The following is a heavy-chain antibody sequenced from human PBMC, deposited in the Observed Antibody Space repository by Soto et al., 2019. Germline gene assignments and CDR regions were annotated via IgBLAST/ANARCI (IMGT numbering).Heavy chain of an antibody. J-gene: IGHJ4*02. CDR3: AKSGMAVYCSGRNCYYYLDX. D-gene: IGHD2-15*01. CDR1: GCNFNTYA. V-gene: IGHV3-23*01. CDR2: LSGSGGST. Sequence: PEGSLRLSCVTSGCNFNTYAMSWVRQAPGKRLEWVSGLSGSGGSTYYADSVKGRFTISRDTSKNTLYLQLKSLRAEDTAVYYCAKSGMAVYCSGRNCYYYLDXWGQGTRVTVSX.